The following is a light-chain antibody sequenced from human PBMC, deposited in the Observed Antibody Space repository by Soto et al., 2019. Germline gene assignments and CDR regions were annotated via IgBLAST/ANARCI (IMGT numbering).Light chain of an antibody. CDR3: SSYAGSNNFVV. CDR2: EVT. Sequence: QSALTQPPSASGSPGQSVTISCTGTSSDVGGYSYVSWYQQHPGKAPKLMISEVTKRPSGVPDRFSGSKSGNTASLTVSGLQAEDEADYYCSSYAGSNNFVVFETGTKVTVL. J-gene: IGLJ1*01. CDR1: SSDVGGYSY. V-gene: IGLV2-8*01.